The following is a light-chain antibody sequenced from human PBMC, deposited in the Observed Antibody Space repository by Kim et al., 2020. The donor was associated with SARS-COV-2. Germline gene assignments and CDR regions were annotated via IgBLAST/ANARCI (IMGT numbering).Light chain of an antibody. V-gene: IGKV3-20*01. J-gene: IGKJ5*01. Sequence: SPGERATLSCRASQSVSSSYLAWYQQKPGQAPRLLIYGASSRATGIPDRFSGSGSGTDFTLTISRLEPEDFALYYCQQYGSSLIAFGQGTRLEIK. CDR2: GAS. CDR3: QQYGSSLIA. CDR1: QSVSSSY.